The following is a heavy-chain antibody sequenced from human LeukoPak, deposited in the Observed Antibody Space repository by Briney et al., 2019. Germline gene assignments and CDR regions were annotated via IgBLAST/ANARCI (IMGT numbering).Heavy chain of an antibody. Sequence: SETLSLTCAVYGGSFSGYYWSWIRQPPGKGLEWIGEINHSGSTDYNPSLKSRVTISVDTSKNQFSLKLNSVTATDTAVYYCARHYGPWGQGTLVTVSS. CDR3: ARHYGP. D-gene: IGHD3-16*01. CDR1: GGSFSGYY. V-gene: IGHV4-34*01. CDR2: INHSGST. J-gene: IGHJ4*02.